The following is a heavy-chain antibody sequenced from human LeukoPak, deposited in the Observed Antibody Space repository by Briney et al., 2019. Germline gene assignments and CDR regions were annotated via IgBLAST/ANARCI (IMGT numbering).Heavy chain of an antibody. Sequence: GASVKVSCKASGYTFTSYGISWVRQAPGQGLEWMGWISAYNGNTNYAQKLQGRVTMTTDTSTSTAYMELRSLRSDDTAVYYCAGVVEIVVVVAATPYYFDYWGQGTLVTVSS. J-gene: IGHJ4*02. CDR1: GYTFTSYG. CDR2: ISAYNGNT. D-gene: IGHD2-15*01. CDR3: AGVVEIVVVVAATPYYFDY. V-gene: IGHV1-18*04.